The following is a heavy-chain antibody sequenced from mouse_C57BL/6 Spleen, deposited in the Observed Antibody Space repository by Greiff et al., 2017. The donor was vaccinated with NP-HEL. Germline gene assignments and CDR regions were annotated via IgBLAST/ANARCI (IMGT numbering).Heavy chain of an antibody. CDR2: INPNYGTT. CDR3: ARRSLASYYFDY. CDR1: GYSFTDYY. J-gene: IGHJ2*01. D-gene: IGHD6-1*01. Sequence: VQLKESGPELVKPGASVKISCKASGYSFTDYYMNWVKQSNGKSLEWIGVINPNYGTTSYNQKFKGKATLTVDQSASTPYMQLNSLTSEDSAVYYCARRSLASYYFDYWGQGTTLTVSS. V-gene: IGHV1-39*01.